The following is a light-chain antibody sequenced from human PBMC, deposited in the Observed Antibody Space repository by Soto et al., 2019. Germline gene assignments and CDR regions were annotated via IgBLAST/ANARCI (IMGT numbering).Light chain of an antibody. CDR2: DVN. CDR3: GSYTTSNSVV. CDR1: SSDVGAYNY. V-gene: IGLV2-14*01. J-gene: IGLJ3*02. Sequence: QSALTQPASVSGSPGQSIAISCTGTSSDVGAYNYVSWYQQHPGKAPKLVIYDVNNRPSGVSDHFSGSKSGNTASLTISGLQAEDEADYYCGSYTTSNSVVFGGGTQLTV.